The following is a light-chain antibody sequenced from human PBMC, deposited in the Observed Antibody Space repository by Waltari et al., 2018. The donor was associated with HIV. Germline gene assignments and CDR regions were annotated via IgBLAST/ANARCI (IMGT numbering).Light chain of an antibody. CDR2: SNN. Sequence: QSVLTQPPSASGAPGQRVIIPCSGSSSNIGSKTVNWYRQLPGTAPKLLIYSNNQRPSGVPDRFSGSKSGTSASLAISGPQSGDEADYYCAAWEDSLNGPNYVFGSGTTVTVL. V-gene: IGLV1-44*01. CDR1: SSNIGSKT. CDR3: AAWEDSLNGPNYV. J-gene: IGLJ1*01.